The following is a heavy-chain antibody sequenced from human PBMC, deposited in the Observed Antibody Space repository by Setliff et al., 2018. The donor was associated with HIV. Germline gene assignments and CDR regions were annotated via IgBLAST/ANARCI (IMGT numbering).Heavy chain of an antibody. D-gene: IGHD2-15*01. V-gene: IGHV1-18*01. Sequence: ASVKVSCKAYGYNFRSHGFSWVRQAPGQGLEWIGWIKPTNADAKYAQKFQNRVTMTTDTSTTTAYMELRSLREDDTALYYCVRDWPNIIADYWGPGTLVTVSS. J-gene: IGHJ4*02. CDR1: GYNFRSHG. CDR3: VRDWPNIIADY. CDR2: IKPTNADA.